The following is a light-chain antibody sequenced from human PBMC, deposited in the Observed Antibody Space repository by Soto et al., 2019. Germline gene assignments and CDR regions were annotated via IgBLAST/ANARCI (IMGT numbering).Light chain of an antibody. CDR1: TSNIGSDT. J-gene: IGLJ2*01. CDR3: AAWDGNLNGVV. Sequence: QLVLTQPPSASGTPGQRVTISCSGSTSNIGSDTVHWYQQFPGAAPKLLIYNDYQRPSGVPDRFSASKSATSASLAISGLQSEDEAAYYCAAWDGNLNGVVFGGGTKVTVL. CDR2: NDY. V-gene: IGLV1-44*01.